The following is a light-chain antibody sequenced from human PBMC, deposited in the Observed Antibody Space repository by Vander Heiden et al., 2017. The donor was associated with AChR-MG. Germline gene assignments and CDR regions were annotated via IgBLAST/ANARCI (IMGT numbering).Light chain of an antibody. CDR2: KAS. Sequence: DIPMTPSPSTLSASVGDRVTITCRASQSISSWLAWYQQKTGKAPKLLIEKASSLESGVPSRGSGSGSGTEFTLTSSSLKPYDFATYYCQQYKSEVPTLGQGTKVEIK. CDR3: QQYKSEVPT. CDR1: QSISSW. J-gene: IGKJ1*01. V-gene: IGKV1-5*03.